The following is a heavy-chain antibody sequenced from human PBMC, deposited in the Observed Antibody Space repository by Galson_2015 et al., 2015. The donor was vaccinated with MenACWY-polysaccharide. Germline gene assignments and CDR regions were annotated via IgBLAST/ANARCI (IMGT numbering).Heavy chain of an antibody. J-gene: IGHJ4*02. CDR3: ARGERRAFDY. CDR1: GFTVSSNY. V-gene: IGHV3-53*01. Sequence: SLRLSCAASGFTVSSNYMSWVRQAPRKGLEWVSVIYSGGSTYYADPVKGRFTISRDSSKNTLYLQMNSLRAQDTAVYYCARGERRAFDYWGQGTLLTVSS. D-gene: IGHD5-24*01. CDR2: IYSGGST.